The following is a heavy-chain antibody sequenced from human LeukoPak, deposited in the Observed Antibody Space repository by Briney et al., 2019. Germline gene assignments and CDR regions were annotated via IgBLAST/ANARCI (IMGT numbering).Heavy chain of an antibody. V-gene: IGHV3-21*01. J-gene: IGHJ4*02. Sequence: GGSLRLSCAASGFTFSNYNMNWVRQAPGKGLEWVSSISSSSSYIYYADSVKGRFTISRDNSKDTLYLEMNSLGAEDTAVYYCAKDLELAPFDYWGQGTLVTVSS. CDR2: ISSSSSYI. D-gene: IGHD1-26*01. CDR1: GFTFSNYN. CDR3: AKDLELAPFDY.